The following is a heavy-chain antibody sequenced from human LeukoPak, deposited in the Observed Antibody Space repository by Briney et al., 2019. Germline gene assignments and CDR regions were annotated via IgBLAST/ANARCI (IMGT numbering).Heavy chain of an antibody. CDR3: TRRAARWQFDL. CDR2: INWNTGNG. CDR1: GFNFDDYA. D-gene: IGHD5-24*01. J-gene: IGHJ2*01. Sequence: GGSLRLSCAVSGFNFDDYAMHWVRQAPGRGLEWVSGINWNTGNGIYADSVKGRFTISRDNAKNSLYLQMSSLRAEDTALYYCTRRAARWQFDLWGRGTLLTVSS. V-gene: IGHV3-9*01.